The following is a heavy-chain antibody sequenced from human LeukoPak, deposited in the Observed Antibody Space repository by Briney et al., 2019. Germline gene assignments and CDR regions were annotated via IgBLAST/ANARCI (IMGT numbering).Heavy chain of an antibody. Sequence: PGRSLRLSCAASRFTLSSYAMHWVRHAPGKGLGWVAVISYDGSNKYYADSVKGRFTISRDNSKNTLYLQMNSLRAEDTAVYYCARAPPYYYFMDFWGKGTTVTVSS. CDR3: ARAPPYYYFMDF. CDR2: ISYDGSNK. CDR1: RFTLSSYA. J-gene: IGHJ6*03. V-gene: IGHV3-30*04.